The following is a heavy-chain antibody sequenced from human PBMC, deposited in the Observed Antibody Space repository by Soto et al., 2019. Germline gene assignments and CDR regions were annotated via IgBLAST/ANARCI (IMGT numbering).Heavy chain of an antibody. Sequence: QVQLQEPGPGLVKPSQTLSLTCTVSGGSISSGGYYWSWIRQHPGKGLEWIGYIYYSGSTYYNPSLKSRVTIPVDTSKNQFSLKLSSVTAADTAVYYCASAISSWSFIDYWGQGTLVTVSS. CDR2: IYYSGST. D-gene: IGHD6-13*01. J-gene: IGHJ4*02. V-gene: IGHV4-31*03. CDR1: GGSISSGGYY. CDR3: ASAISSWSFIDY.